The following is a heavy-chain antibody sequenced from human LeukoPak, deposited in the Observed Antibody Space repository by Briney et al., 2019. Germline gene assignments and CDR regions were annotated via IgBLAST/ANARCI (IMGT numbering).Heavy chain of an antibody. CDR2: IYTSGST. D-gene: IGHD4-17*01. V-gene: IGHV4-4*07. CDR3: ARGPTTVTRAFDY. J-gene: IGHJ4*02. Sequence: SETLSLTCTVSGNSISIYYWSWIRQPAGKGLEWIGHIYTSGSTNYNPSLKSRVTMSVDTSKNQFSLKLSSVTAADTAVYYCARGPTTVTRAFDYWGQGTLVTVSS. CDR1: GNSISIYY.